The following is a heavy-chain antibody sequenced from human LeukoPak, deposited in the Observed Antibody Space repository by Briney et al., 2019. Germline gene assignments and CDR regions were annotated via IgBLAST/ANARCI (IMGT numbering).Heavy chain of an antibody. V-gene: IGHV1-18*01. CDR2: ISTYNGKT. Sequence: ASVKVSCKASGYTFTSYGICWVRQAPGQGLEWMGWISTYNGKTNYAQKIQGRVTMTTDTSTSTAYMELRSLRSDDTAVYYCTRRANGRRYNWFDTWGQGTLVTVSS. J-gene: IGHJ5*02. CDR1: GYTFTSYG. CDR3: TRRANGRRYNWFDT. D-gene: IGHD2-8*01.